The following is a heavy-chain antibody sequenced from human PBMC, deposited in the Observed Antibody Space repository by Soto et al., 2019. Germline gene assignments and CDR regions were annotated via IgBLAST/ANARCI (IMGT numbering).Heavy chain of an antibody. Sequence: GASVKVSCKASGYIFTGYYMHWVRQAPGQGLEWMGWINPNSGDTNYTQKFQGWVTMTRDTSISTAYMELSRLRSDDTAVYYCARGHSGQWLVGGRNWFDPWGQGTLVTVSS. CDR2: INPNSGDT. CDR1: GYIFTGYY. J-gene: IGHJ5*02. D-gene: IGHD6-19*01. CDR3: ARGHSGQWLVGGRNWFDP. V-gene: IGHV1-2*04.